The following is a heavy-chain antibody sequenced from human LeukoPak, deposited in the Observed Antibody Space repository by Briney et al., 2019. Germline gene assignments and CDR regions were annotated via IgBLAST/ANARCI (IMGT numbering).Heavy chain of an antibody. CDR3: ARALYSSSWWYFQH. V-gene: IGHV7-4-1*02. CDR2: INTNTGNP. J-gene: IGHJ1*01. D-gene: IGHD6-13*01. Sequence: ASVKVSCKASGYTFTSYAMNWVRQAPGQGLEWMGWINTNTGNPTYAQGFAGRFVFSLDTSVSTAYLQISSLKAEDTAVYYCARALYSSSWWYFQHWGQGTLVTVSS. CDR1: GYTFTSYA.